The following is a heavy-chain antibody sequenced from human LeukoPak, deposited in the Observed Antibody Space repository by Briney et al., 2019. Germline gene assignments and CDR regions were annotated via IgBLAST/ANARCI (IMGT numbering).Heavy chain of an antibody. J-gene: IGHJ2*01. Sequence: PSETLSLTCTVSDYSISSSYYWGWIRQPPGKGLEWFGIIYHSGSTYYNPSLKSRVTISVDTSKNQFSLKLSSVTAADTAAYYCARVSGRFTWYFDLWGRGTLVTVSS. CDR2: IYHSGST. CDR3: ARVSGRFTWYFDL. V-gene: IGHV4-38-2*02. CDR1: DYSISSSYY.